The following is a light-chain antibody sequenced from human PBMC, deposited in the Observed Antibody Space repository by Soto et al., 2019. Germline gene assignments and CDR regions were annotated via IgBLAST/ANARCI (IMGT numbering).Light chain of an antibody. V-gene: IGKV1-5*03. Sequence: DIQMTQSPSSLSTSVGDRVTITCRASQAISRYLNWYQQKPGKGPKLLIYKASHLESGVPSRFSGSGSGTEFTLTISSLQPGDFATYYCQHYNTYPWTFGHGTKVDIK. J-gene: IGKJ1*01. CDR2: KAS. CDR1: QAISRY. CDR3: QHYNTYPWT.